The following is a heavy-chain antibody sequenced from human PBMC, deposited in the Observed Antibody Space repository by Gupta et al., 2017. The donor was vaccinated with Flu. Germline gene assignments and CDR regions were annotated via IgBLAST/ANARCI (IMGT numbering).Heavy chain of an antibody. J-gene: IGHJ4*02. V-gene: IGHV3-9*01. CDR2: VSWSSGKR. D-gene: IGHD6-19*01. Sequence: AMHWVRLVPGKGLEWVSAVSWSSGKRVYADSVKGRFTISRDNAKNSLYLQMSSLRPEDTALYYCARDTAQPPGMAVSESDYWGQGTLVSVAS. CDR1: A. CDR3: ARDTAQPPGMAVSESDY.